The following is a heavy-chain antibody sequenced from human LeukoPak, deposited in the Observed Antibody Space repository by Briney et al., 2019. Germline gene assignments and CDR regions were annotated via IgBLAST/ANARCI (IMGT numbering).Heavy chain of an antibody. CDR1: GYTFTGYY. CDR3: ASPLGETDNYYMDV. CDR2: INPNSGGT. D-gene: IGHD2-15*01. J-gene: IGHJ6*03. V-gene: IGHV1-2*02. Sequence: GASVKVSCKASGYTFTGYYMHWVRQAPGQGLEWKGWINPNSGGTNYAQKFQGRVTMTRDTSISTAYMELSRLRSDDTAVYYCASPLGETDNYYMDVWGKGTTVTVSS.